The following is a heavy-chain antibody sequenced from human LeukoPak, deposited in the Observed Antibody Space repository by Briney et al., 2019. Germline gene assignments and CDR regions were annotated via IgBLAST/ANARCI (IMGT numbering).Heavy chain of an antibody. Sequence: KPSETLSLTCTVSGGSISSYYWSWIRQPPGKGLEWIGYIYYSGSTNYNPSLKSRVTISVDTSKNQFSLKLSSVTAADTAVYYCARETPRDYFDYWAREPWSPSPQ. J-gene: IGHJ4*02. CDR2: IYYSGST. V-gene: IGHV4-59*01. CDR1: GGSISSYY. CDR3: ARETPRDYFDY.